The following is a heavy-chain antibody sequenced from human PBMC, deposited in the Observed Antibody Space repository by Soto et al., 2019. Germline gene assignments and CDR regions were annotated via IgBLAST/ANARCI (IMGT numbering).Heavy chain of an antibody. Sequence: SETLSLTCTVSGGSISSSSWSWIRQPPGRGLEWIGYIYNNGRTDYNPSLKSRVTILVDTSKNHFSLKLSSVTPADTAVYYCARARFCTSTSCYHYFDFWGQGTLVTVS. D-gene: IGHD2-2*01. CDR3: ARARFCTSTSCYHYFDF. CDR1: GGSISSSS. J-gene: IGHJ4*02. V-gene: IGHV4-59*01. CDR2: IYNNGRT.